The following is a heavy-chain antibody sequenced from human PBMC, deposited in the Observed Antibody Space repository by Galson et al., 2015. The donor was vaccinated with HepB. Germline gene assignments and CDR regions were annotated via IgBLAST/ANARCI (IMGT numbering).Heavy chain of an antibody. CDR3: AKDMSEQQLVRFDY. J-gene: IGHJ4*02. Sequence: SLRLSCAAAGFTFSSYAMSWVRQAPGKGLEWVSAISGSGGSTYYADSVKGRFTISRDNSKNTLYLQMNSLRAEDTAVYYCAKDMSEQQLVRFDYWGQGTLVTVSS. CDR1: GFTFSSYA. D-gene: IGHD6-13*01. CDR2: ISGSGGST. V-gene: IGHV3-23*01.